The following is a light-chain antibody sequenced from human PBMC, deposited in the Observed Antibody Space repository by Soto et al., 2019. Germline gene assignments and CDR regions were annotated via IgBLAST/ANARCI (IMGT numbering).Light chain of an antibody. CDR3: QQLNSYPRT. V-gene: IGKV1-9*01. CDR2: AAS. J-gene: IGKJ1*01. CDR1: QGISSY. Sequence: TQSPSFLSASVGDRVTITCRASQGISSYLAWYQQKPGKAPKLLIYAASTLQSGVPSRFSGSGSGTEFTLTIISLQPEDFATYYCQQLNSYPRTFGQGTKVEIK.